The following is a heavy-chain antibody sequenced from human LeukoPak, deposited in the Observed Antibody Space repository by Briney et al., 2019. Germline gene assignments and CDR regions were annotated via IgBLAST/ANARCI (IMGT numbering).Heavy chain of an antibody. CDR2: IIPIFGIA. CDR3: AREALYCSSTSCYTVIEGYYFDY. V-gene: IGHV1-69*04. J-gene: IGHJ4*02. D-gene: IGHD2-2*02. Sequence: EASVKVSCKASGGTFSSYAISWVRQAPGQGLEWMGRIIPIFGIANYAQKFQGRVTITADKSTGTAYMELSSLRSEDTAVYYCAREALYCSSTSCYTVIEGYYFDYWGQGTLVTVSS. CDR1: GGTFSSYA.